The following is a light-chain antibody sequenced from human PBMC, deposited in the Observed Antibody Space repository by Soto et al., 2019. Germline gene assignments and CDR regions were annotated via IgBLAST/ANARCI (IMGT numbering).Light chain of an antibody. CDR2: GAS. CDR3: QQYNNWPYT. CDR1: QSVSSN. V-gene: IGKV3-15*01. Sequence: EIVMTQSPATLSVSPGERATLSCRASQSVSSNLAWYQQKPGQAPRLLIYGASTRATGIPARFSGSGSGTEFTLTISSLQSEDFAVSYCQQYNNWPYTFGQGTKLEI. J-gene: IGKJ2*01.